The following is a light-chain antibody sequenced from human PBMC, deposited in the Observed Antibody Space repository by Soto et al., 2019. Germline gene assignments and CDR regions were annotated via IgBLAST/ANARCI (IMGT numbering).Light chain of an antibody. CDR2: AAS. Sequence: EIVLTQSPGTLSLSPGERATLSCRASQSVSSMSLAWFQQKPGQAPRLLIYAASSRAPGIPDRFSGSGFGTDFTLTISRLEPEDFAVYYCQQYGSSPWTFGQGTKVEIK. CDR3: QQYGSSPWT. V-gene: IGKV3-20*01. CDR1: QSVSSMS. J-gene: IGKJ1*01.